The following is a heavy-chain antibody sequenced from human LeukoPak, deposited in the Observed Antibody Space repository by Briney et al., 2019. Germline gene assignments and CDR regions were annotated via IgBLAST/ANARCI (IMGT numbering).Heavy chain of an antibody. Sequence: QAGGSLRLSCAASGFTFSSYWMTWVRQAPGKGLEWVANMKQDGSDKYYVDSVKGRFTISRDNAKNSLSLQMNSLRAEDTAVYYCARDQEYNWNYPTFFDYWGQGTLVTVSS. CDR1: GFTFSSYW. D-gene: IGHD1-7*01. CDR3: ARDQEYNWNYPTFFDY. CDR2: MKQDGSDK. V-gene: IGHV3-7*01. J-gene: IGHJ4*02.